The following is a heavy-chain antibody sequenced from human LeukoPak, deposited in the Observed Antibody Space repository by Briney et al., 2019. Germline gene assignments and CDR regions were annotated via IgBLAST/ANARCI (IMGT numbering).Heavy chain of an antibody. CDR2: IGSSSSYI. D-gene: IGHD4-23*01. CDR1: GFTFSSYS. J-gene: IGHJ4*02. V-gene: IGHV3-21*01. CDR3: ARGATVRTPPLDY. Sequence: GGSLRLSCAASGFTFSSYSMNWVHQAPGKGLEWVSSIGSSSSYIYYADSVKGRFSISRDNAKNSLYLQVNSLRAEDTAVYYCARGATVRTPPLDYWGQGTLVTVSS.